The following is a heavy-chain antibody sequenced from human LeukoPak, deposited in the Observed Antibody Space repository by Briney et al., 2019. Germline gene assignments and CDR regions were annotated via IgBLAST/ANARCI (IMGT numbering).Heavy chain of an antibody. V-gene: IGHV4-39*01. J-gene: IGHJ4*02. CDR2: IYYSGST. CDR3: ARHLFGEHYPIDY. Sequence: SETLSLTCTVSGGSISSSSYYWGWIRQPPGKGLEWIGSIYYSGSTYYNPSLKSRVTISVDTSKYQFSLKLSSVTAADTAVYYCARHLFGEHYPIDYWGQGTLVTVSS. CDR1: GGSISSSSYY. D-gene: IGHD3-10*01.